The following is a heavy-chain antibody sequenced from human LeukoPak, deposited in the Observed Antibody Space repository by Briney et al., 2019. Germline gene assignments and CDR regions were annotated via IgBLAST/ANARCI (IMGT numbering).Heavy chain of an antibody. V-gene: IGHV1-69*05. CDR2: IIPIFGTA. D-gene: IGHD3-10*01. CDR1: GGTFSSYA. J-gene: IGHJ4*02. Sequence: SVKVSCKASGGTFSSYAISWVRQAPGQGLEWMGGIIPIFGTANYAQKFQGRVTITTDESTSTAYMELSSLRPEDTAVYYCARVVGYYGSGSPLVYWGQGTLVTVSS. CDR3: ARVVGYYGSGSPLVY.